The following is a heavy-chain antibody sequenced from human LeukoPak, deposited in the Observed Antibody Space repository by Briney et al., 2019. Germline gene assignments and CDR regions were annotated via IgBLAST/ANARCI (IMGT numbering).Heavy chain of an antibody. CDR3: ARAWWYSSSWYWDF. J-gene: IGHJ4*02. CDR1: GFTFSRYW. Sequence: GGSLRLSCAVSGFTFSRYWMSWVRQAPGKGLEWVAHIKQDGSEKYYVDSVRGRFTISGDNAKNSVFLQMNSLRAEDTALYYCARAWWYSSSWYWDFWGQGTLVTVSS. CDR2: IKQDGSEK. V-gene: IGHV3-7*01. D-gene: IGHD6-13*01.